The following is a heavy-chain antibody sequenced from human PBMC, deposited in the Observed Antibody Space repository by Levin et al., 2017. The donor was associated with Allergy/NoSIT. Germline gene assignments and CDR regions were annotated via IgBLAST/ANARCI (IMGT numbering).Heavy chain of an antibody. V-gene: IGHV3-23*01. CDR3: AKRGIAVAGTGARDYYYYGMDV. J-gene: IGHJ6*02. Sequence: GESLKISCAASGFTFSSYAMSWVRQAPGKGLEWVSAISGSGGSTYYADSVKGRFTISRDNSKNTLYLQMNSLRAEDTAVYYCAKRGIAVAGTGARDYYYYGMDVWGQGTTVTVSS. CDR2: ISGSGGST. CDR1: GFTFSSYA. D-gene: IGHD6-19*01.